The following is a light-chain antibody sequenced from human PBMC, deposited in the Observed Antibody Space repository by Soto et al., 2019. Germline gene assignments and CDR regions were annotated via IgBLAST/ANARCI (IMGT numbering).Light chain of an antibody. CDR2: GNS. V-gene: IGLV1-40*01. J-gene: IGLJ1*01. Sequence: QSVLTQPPSVSGSPGQRVTISCTGSSSNIGAGYDVHWYQQLPGTAPKLLIYGNSKRPSGVPDRFSGSKSGTSASLAITGLQAEDEADDYCQSYDSSLSAFYVFGTGTKVTVL. CDR3: QSYDSSLSAFYV. CDR1: SSNIGAGYD.